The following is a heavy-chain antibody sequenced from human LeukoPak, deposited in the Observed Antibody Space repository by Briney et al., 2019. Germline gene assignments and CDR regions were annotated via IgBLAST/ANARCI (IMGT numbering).Heavy chain of an antibody. J-gene: IGHJ6*03. D-gene: IGHD6-13*01. CDR3: ARDSGYRSYYYYYMDV. Sequence: PSETLSLTCAVYGGSFSGYYWSWIRQPPGKGLEWIGEINHSGSTNYNPSLKSRVTISVDTSKNQFSLKLSSVTAADTAVYYCARDSGYRSYYYYYMDVWGKGTTVTISS. V-gene: IGHV4-34*01. CDR2: INHSGST. CDR1: GGSFSGYY.